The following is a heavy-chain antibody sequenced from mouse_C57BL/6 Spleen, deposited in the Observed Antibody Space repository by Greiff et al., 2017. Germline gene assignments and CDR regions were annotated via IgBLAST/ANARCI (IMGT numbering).Heavy chain of an antibody. J-gene: IGHJ3*01. CDR1: GYTFTDYY. D-gene: IGHD2-3*01. V-gene: IGHV1-76*01. CDR2: IYPGSGNT. CDR3: ASGAGYSPFAY. Sequence: VQLQESGAELVRPGASVKLSCKASGYTFTDYYIHWVKQRPGQGLEWIARIYPGSGNTYYNEKFKGTATLTAEKSSSTAYMQLSSLTSEDSAVYFCASGAGYSPFAYWGQGTLVTVSA.